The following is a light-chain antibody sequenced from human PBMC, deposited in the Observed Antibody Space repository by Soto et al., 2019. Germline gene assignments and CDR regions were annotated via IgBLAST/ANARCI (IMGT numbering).Light chain of an antibody. CDR1: SSNIGSSYD. CDR2: GDN. J-gene: IGLJ3*02. CDR3: QSYDTSLRGSV. V-gene: IGLV1-40*01. Sequence: QSVLTQPPSVSGAPGQRVTISCTGGSSNIGSSYDVHWYQQIPGTAPKLLIYGDNNRPSGVPDRFSASTSGTSAFLAITGLQAEDEADYYCQSYDTSLRGSVFGGGTKLTVL.